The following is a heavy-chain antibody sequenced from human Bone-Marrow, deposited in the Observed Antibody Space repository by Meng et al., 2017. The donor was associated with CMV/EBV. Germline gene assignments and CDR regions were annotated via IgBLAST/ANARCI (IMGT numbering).Heavy chain of an antibody. V-gene: IGHV1-46*01. D-gene: IGHD2-2*01. CDR3: ARTHCSSTSCSNYYYYGMDV. J-gene: IGHJ6*02. CDR2: INPSGGST. CDR1: GYTFTSYY. Sequence: ASVKVSCKASGYTFTSYYMHWVRQAPGQGLEWMGIINPSGGSTSYAQKFQGRVTMTRDTSTSTVYMELSSLRSEDTAVYYCARTHCSSTSCSNYYYYGMDVWGQGTTVPVSS.